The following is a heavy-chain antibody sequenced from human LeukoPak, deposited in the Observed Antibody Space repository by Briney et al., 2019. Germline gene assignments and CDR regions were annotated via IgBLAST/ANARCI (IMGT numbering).Heavy chain of an antibody. Sequence: ASVKVSCKASGYTFTSYGISWVRQAPGQGLEWMGWISAYNGNTNYAQKLQGRVTMTTDTSTSTAYMELRSLRSDDTAVYYCARERYNWNDYYYYYYMDVWGKGTTVTVSS. CDR1: GYTFTSYG. J-gene: IGHJ6*03. D-gene: IGHD1-1*01. V-gene: IGHV1-18*01. CDR2: ISAYNGNT. CDR3: ARERYNWNDYYYYYYMDV.